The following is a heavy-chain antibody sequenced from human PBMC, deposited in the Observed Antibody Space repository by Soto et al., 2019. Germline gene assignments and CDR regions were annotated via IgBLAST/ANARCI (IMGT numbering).Heavy chain of an antibody. D-gene: IGHD3-9*01. V-gene: IGHV1-69*12. CDR1: GGTFSSYA. J-gene: IGHJ6*02. CDR2: IIPIFGTA. Sequence: QVQLVQSGAEVKKPGSSVKVSCKASGGTFSSYAISWVRQAPGQGLEWMGGIIPIFGTANYAQKFQGRVTILADEPTSTAYMELSSLRSEDTAVFYCASNNNVLTGSYYYGMDVWGQGTTVTVSS. CDR3: ASNNNVLTGSYYYGMDV.